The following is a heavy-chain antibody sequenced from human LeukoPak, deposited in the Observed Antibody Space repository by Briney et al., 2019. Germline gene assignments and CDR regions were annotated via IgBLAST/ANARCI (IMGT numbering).Heavy chain of an antibody. CDR1: GYTFTGYY. CDR3: AREPYGDSNYYYGMDV. J-gene: IGHJ6*02. D-gene: IGHD4-17*01. V-gene: IGHV1-2*02. Sequence: ASVKVSCKASGYTFTGYYMHWVRQAPGQGLEWMGWINPNNGGTNYAQKFQGRVTMTRDTSISTAYMELSRLRSDDTAVYYCAREPYGDSNYYYGMDVWGQGTTVTVSS. CDR2: INPNNGGT.